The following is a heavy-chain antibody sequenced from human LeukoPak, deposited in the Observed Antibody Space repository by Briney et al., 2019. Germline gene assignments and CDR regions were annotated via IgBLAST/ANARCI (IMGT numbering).Heavy chain of an antibody. J-gene: IGHJ4*02. Sequence: GGSLRLSCAASGFTFSDYYMSWIRQAPGKGLEWVSYISSSSSTIYYADSVKGRFTISRDNSKNTLYLQMNSLRAEDTAVYYCAKEGQQLVHRGLDYWGQGTLVTVSS. D-gene: IGHD6-13*01. V-gene: IGHV3-11*01. CDR3: AKEGQQLVHRGLDY. CDR1: GFTFSDYY. CDR2: ISSSSSTI.